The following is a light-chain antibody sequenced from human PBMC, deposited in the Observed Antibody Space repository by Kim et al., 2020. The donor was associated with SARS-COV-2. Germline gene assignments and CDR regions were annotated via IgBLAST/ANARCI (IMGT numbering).Light chain of an antibody. V-gene: IGKV1-39*01. CDR2: AGS. CDR1: QSIRSY. CDR3: QQSYSTPQT. J-gene: IGKJ4*01. Sequence: ETVGDRVNITCRASQSIRSYLNWDQQKPGKAPKLLIYAGSSLKSGVPSRFSGSGSGTDFTLTISSMQPEDCATYYGQQSYSTPQTFGGGTKVDIK.